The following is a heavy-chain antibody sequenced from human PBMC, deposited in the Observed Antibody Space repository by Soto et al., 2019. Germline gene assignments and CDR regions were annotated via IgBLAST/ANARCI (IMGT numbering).Heavy chain of an antibody. Sequence: EVQLLESGGGLVQPGGSLRLSCAASGFTFSSFGMSWVRQAPGKGLEWVSYISSSSSTIYYADSVKGRFTISRDNAKNSLYLQMNSLRDEDTAVYYCARGGGTTRITIFGVVTADYYGMDVWGQGTTVTVSS. D-gene: IGHD3-3*01. CDR1: GFTFSSFG. V-gene: IGHV3-48*02. J-gene: IGHJ6*02. CDR3: ARGGGTTRITIFGVVTADYYGMDV. CDR2: ISSSSSTI.